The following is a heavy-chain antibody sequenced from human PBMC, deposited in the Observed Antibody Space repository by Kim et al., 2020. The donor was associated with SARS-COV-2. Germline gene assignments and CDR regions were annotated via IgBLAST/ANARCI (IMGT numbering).Heavy chain of an antibody. D-gene: IGHD5-18*01. V-gene: IGHV3-43*01. CDR2: ISWDGGST. J-gene: IGHJ4*02. CDR1: GFTFDDYT. Sequence: GGSLRLSCAASGFTFDDYTMHWVRQAPGKGLEWVSLISWDGGSTYYADSVKGRFTISRDNSKNSLYLQMNSLRTEDTALYYCAKDTDGWDTAMASPSFDYWGQGTLVTVSS. CDR3: AKDTDGWDTAMASPSFDY.